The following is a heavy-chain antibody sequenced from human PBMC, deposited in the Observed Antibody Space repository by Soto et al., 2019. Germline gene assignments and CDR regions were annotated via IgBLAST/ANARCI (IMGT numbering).Heavy chain of an antibody. V-gene: IGHV1-8*01. CDR2: MNPNSGNT. CDR3: ARGSIAVAGTWYYYMDV. J-gene: IGHJ6*03. CDR1: GYTNTSYD. D-gene: IGHD6-19*01. Sequence: GASVKVSCKASGYTNTSYDINWVRQATGQGLEWMGWMNPNSGNTGYAQKFQGRVTMTRNTSISTAYMELSSLRSEDTAVYYCARGSIAVAGTWYYYMDVWGKGTTVTVSS.